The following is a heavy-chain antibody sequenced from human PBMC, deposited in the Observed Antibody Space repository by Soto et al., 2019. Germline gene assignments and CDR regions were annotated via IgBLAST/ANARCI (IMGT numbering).Heavy chain of an antibody. V-gene: IGHV3-7*01. CDR2: IKEDGSEE. CDR3: ARGRYTVTTRWCFDY. Sequence: GGSLRLSCAAFGCTFSSYWMSWIRQAQGKGLEWVANIKEDGSEEYYVDSVKGRFTISRDNAKNSLYLQMNSLRAEDTAVYYCARGRYTVTTRWCFDYWGQGTLVTVSS. CDR1: GCTFSSYW. D-gene: IGHD4-17*01. J-gene: IGHJ4*02.